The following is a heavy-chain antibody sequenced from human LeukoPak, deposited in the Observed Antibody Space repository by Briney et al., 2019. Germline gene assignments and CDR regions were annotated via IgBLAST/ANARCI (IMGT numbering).Heavy chain of an antibody. CDR2: IKQDGSEK. J-gene: IGHJ5*02. Sequence: GGSLRLSCAASGLIFSDSSMSWVRQAPGKGLEWVANIKQDGSEKYYVDSVKGRFIISRDNAKNSLYLQINSLRAEDTAVYYCARDPPITPRPQARFDPWGQGTLVTVSS. V-gene: IGHV3-7*01. D-gene: IGHD6-6*01. CDR1: GLIFSDSS. CDR3: ARDPPITPRPQARFDP.